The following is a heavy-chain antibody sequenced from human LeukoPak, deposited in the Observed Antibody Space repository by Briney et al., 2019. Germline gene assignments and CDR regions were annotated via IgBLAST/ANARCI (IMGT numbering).Heavy chain of an antibody. CDR1: GFTFSDYY. CDR2: ISSSSSYT. V-gene: IGHV3-11*06. CDR3: ATNSRYGDVDY. Sequence: GGALRLSCAASGFTFSDYYMSWLRQAPGKGLEWVSYISSSSSYTNYADSVKGRFTISRDNAKHSLYLQMNSLRAEDTAVYYCATNSRYGDVDYWGQGTLVTVSS. D-gene: IGHD4-17*01. J-gene: IGHJ4*02.